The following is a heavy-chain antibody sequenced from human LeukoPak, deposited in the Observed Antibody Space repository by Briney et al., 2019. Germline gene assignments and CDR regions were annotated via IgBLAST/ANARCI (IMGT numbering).Heavy chain of an antibody. CDR2: ITGSGGNT. Sequence: PGGSLRLSCAASGFVFSSYWMSWVRQAPGKGLEWVSAITGSGGNTYYADSVKGRFTISRDNSKNTVFLQMNSLRAEDTAVYYCAKWGDYDVLTGYYVSDYWGQGTLVTVSS. CDR3: AKWGDYDVLTGYYVSDY. J-gene: IGHJ4*02. CDR1: GFVFSSYW. D-gene: IGHD3-9*01. V-gene: IGHV3-23*01.